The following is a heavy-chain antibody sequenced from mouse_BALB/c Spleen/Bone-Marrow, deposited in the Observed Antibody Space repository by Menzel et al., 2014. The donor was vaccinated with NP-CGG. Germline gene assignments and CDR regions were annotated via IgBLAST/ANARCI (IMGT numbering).Heavy chain of an antibody. CDR3: ARDKGAWFAY. V-gene: IGHV1S126*01. CDR1: GYSFTSYW. CDR2: IDPSDSET. J-gene: IGHJ3*01. Sequence: QVQLQQSGPQLVRPGASVKISCKASGYSFTSYWMHWVKQRPGQGLEWIGMIDPSDSETRLNQKFKDKATLTVDKFSSTAYMQLSSPTSEDSAVYYCARDKGAWFAYWGQGTLVTVSA.